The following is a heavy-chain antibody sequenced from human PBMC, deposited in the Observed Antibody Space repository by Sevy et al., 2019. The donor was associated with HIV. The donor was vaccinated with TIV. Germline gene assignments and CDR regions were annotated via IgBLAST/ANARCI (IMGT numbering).Heavy chain of an antibody. J-gene: IGHJ3*02. CDR1: GFTFNAYD. V-gene: IGHV3-30*18. CDR2: ISYDGGKK. CDR3: AKDLYYDILTGDATDAFDM. Sequence: VGSLRLSCAVSGFTFNAYDMHWVRQAPGKGLEYMALISYDGGKKYYADSVKGRFTISRDNSENTLYLQMNNLRAEDTAVYYCAKDLYYDILTGDATDAFDMWGQGTMVTVSS. D-gene: IGHD3-9*01.